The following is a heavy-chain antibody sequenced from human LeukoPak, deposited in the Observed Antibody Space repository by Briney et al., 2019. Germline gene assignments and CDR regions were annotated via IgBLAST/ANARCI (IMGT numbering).Heavy chain of an antibody. CDR1: GGSISSSSYY. D-gene: IGHD3-9*01. J-gene: IGHJ4*02. V-gene: IGHV4-39*01. CDR3: ARGEYDILTGYALDRVLR. CDR2: IYYSGST. Sequence: SETLSLTCTVSGGSISSSSYYWGWIRQPPGKGLEWIGSIYYSGSTYYNPSLKSRVTISVDTSKNQFSLKLSSVTAADTAVYYCARGEYDILTGYALDRVLRCGQGRLVTVSS.